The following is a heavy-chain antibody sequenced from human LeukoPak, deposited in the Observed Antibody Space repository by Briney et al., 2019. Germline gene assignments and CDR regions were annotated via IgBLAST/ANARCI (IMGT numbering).Heavy chain of an antibody. CDR1: GYTFTSYG. D-gene: IGHD2-2*01. CDR3: ARDREGYCSSTSCYPLSWFDP. Sequence: ASVKVSCKASGYTFTSYGISWVRQAPGQGLEWMGWISAYNGNTNYAQKLQGRVTMTTDTSTSTAYMELRSLRSDDTAVYYCARDREGYCSSTSCYPLSWFDPWGQGTLVTVSS. J-gene: IGHJ5*02. CDR2: ISAYNGNT. V-gene: IGHV1-18*01.